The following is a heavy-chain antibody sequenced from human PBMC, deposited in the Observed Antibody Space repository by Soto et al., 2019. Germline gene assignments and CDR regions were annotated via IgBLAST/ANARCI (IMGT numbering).Heavy chain of an antibody. Sequence: ASVKVSCKASGYTFTSYGISWARQAPGQGLEWMGWISAYNGNTNYAQKLQGRVTMTTDTSTSTAYMELRSLRSDDTAVYYCARVPYSSGWYGGYYYYGMDVWGQGTTVTVSS. CDR2: ISAYNGNT. CDR1: GYTFTSYG. D-gene: IGHD6-19*01. CDR3: ARVPYSSGWYGGYYYYGMDV. V-gene: IGHV1-18*01. J-gene: IGHJ6*02.